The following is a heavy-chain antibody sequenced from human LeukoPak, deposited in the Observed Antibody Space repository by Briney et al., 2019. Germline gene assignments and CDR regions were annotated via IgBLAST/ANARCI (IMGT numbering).Heavy chain of an antibody. J-gene: IGHJ3*02. Sequence: GASVKVSCKASGYTFTSYDINWVRQATGQGLEWMGWMNPNSGNTGYAQKFQGRVTMTRNTSISTAYMELSSLRSEDTAVYYCATYAPIRPSMVRGVMMEAFDIWGQGTMVTVSS. D-gene: IGHD3-10*01. CDR3: ATYAPIRPSMVRGVMMEAFDI. V-gene: IGHV1-8*01. CDR2: MNPNSGNT. CDR1: GYTFTSYD.